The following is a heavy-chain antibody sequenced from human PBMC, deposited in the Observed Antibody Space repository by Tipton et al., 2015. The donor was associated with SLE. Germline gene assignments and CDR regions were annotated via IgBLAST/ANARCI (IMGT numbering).Heavy chain of an antibody. D-gene: IGHD6-19*01. CDR1: GGSISSDDYS. V-gene: IGHV4-30-4*01. J-gene: IGHJ4*02. Sequence: TLSLTCTVSGGSISSDDYSWNWIRQPPGKGLEWIGYIYYSGSTYYNPSLKSRVTISVDTSKNQFSLKLSSVTAADTAVYYCARGWGSGWGQGTLVTVSS. CDR2: IYYSGST. CDR3: ARGWGSG.